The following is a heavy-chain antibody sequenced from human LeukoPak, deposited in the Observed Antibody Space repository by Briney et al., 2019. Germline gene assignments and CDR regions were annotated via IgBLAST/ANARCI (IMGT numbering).Heavy chain of an antibody. J-gene: IGHJ4*02. Sequence: SETLSLTCAVSGGSITGLYWSWFRQPPGKRLEWIGYIHFTGATNYNPSLKSRVTMLVDTPKNQFSLKLTSVTTADTAVYYCARGGWSLDFWGPGTLVTVSS. CDR3: ARGGWSLDF. D-gene: IGHD3-16*01. CDR2: IHFTGAT. V-gene: IGHV4-59*11. CDR1: GGSITGLY.